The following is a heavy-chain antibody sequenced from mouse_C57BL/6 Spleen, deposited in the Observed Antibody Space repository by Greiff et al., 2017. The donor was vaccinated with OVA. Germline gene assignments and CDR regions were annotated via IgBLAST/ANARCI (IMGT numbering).Heavy chain of an antibody. V-gene: IGHV1-82*01. D-gene: IGHD1-1*01. CDR1: GYAFSSSW. J-gene: IGHJ1*03. Sequence: VQLQQSGPELVKPGASVKISCKASGYAFSSSWMNWVKQRPGKGLDWIGRIYPGDGATNYNGKFKGKATLTADKSSGTAYMQLSSLTSEDSAVYFCARDYDGSSYDCYFDVWGTGTTVTVSS. CDR2: IYPGDGAT. CDR3: ARDYDGSSYDCYFDV.